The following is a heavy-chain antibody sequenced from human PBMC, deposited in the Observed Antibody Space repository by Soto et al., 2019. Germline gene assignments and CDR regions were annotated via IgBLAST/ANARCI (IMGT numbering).Heavy chain of an antibody. J-gene: IGHJ6*02. CDR2: INPNSGGT. D-gene: IGHD3-22*01. CDR3: ARDRYYYDSSGYYVVSVYGMDV. V-gene: IGHV1-2*02. CDR1: GYTFTGYY. Sequence: GASVKVSCKASGYTFTGYYMHWVRQAPGQGREWMGWINPNSGGTNYAQKFQGRVTMTRDTSISTAYMELSRLRSDDTAVYYCARDRYYYDSSGYYVVSVYGMDVWGQGXTVTVSS.